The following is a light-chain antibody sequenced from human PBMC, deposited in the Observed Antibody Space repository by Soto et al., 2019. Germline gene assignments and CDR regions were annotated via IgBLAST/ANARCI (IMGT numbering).Light chain of an antibody. CDR1: QSVSSN. J-gene: IGKJ1*01. CDR2: GAS. Sequence: EIVMTQSPATLSVSPGERATLSCRASQSVSSNLAWYQQKPGQAPRLLIYGASTRATGIPARFSGSGSGTEFTLTMSGLQSEDFVGYYCQQYNNWPEGTFDQGTKVDIK. CDR3: QQYNNWPEGT. V-gene: IGKV3-15*01.